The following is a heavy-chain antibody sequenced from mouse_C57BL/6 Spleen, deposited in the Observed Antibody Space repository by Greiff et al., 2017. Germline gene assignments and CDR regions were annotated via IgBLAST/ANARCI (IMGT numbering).Heavy chain of an antibody. D-gene: IGHD1-1*01. J-gene: IGHJ4*01. CDR1: GFSLSTFGMG. Sequence: QVTLKVSGPGILQPSQTLSLTCSFSGFSLSTFGMGVGWICQPSGKGLEWLAHIWWDDDKYYNPALKSRLAVSEDTSKNQVFLKIANVDTADTATYYCARMSYYYGVYAVDYWGQGTSVTVSS. CDR3: ARMSYYYGVYAVDY. V-gene: IGHV8-8*01. CDR2: IWWDDDK.